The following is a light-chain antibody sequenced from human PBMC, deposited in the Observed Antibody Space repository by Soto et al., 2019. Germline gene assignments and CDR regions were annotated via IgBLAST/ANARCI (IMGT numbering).Light chain of an antibody. Sequence: QSALTQPRSVSGSPGQSVTISCTGTSRDVGGYSYVSWYQQHPGKVPKLMIFDVNKRPSGVPDRFSGSRSGNTASLTISGLQAEDESDYYCCSSSAGTNTLVFGTGTKVTVL. CDR1: SRDVGGYSY. J-gene: IGLJ1*01. V-gene: IGLV2-11*01. CDR2: DVN. CDR3: CSSSAGTNTLV.